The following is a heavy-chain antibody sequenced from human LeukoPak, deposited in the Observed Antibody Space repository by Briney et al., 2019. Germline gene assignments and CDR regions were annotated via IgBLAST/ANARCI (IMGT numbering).Heavy chain of an antibody. CDR1: GGTFSSYA. V-gene: IGHV1-69*13. J-gene: IGHJ5*02. CDR3: ARELYEVPAARGENWFDP. D-gene: IGHD2-2*01. Sequence: GASVKVSCKASGGTFSSYAISWVRQAPGQGLEWMGGIIPIFGTANYAQKFQGRVTITADESTSTAYMELSSLRSEDTAVYYCARELYEVPAARGENWFDPWGQGTLVTVSS. CDR2: IIPIFGTA.